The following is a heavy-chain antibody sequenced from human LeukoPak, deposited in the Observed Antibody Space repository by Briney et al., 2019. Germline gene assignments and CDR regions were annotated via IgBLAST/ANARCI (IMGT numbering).Heavy chain of an antibody. Sequence: SETLSLTCTVSGGSISSSSYYWGWIRQPPGKGLEWIGSIYYSGSTYYNPPLKSRVTISVDTSKNQFSLKLSSVTAADTAVYYCAKGPLMVAAYNPWGQGTLVTVSS. V-gene: IGHV4-39*01. CDR1: GGSISSSSYY. CDR2: IYYSGST. CDR3: AKGPLMVAAYNP. D-gene: IGHD2-15*01. J-gene: IGHJ5*02.